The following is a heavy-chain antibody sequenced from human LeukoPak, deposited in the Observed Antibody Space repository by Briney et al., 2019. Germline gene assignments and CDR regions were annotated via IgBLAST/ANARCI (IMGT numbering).Heavy chain of an antibody. D-gene: IGHD3-9*01. J-gene: IGHJ6*04. CDR3: ARDPYYDILTGYSLYGMDV. CDR2: ISYDGINK. CDR1: GFTFSNYA. V-gene: IGHV3-30*04. Sequence: GRSLRLSCAASGFTFSNYAMHRVRQAPGKGLEWVAVISYDGINKYYADSVKGRFTISRDNSENTLYLQMNSLRAEDTAVYYCARDPYYDILTGYSLYGMDVWGKGTTVTVSS.